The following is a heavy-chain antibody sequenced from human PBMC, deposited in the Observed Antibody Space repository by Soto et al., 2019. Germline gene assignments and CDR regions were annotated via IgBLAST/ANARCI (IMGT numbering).Heavy chain of an antibody. J-gene: IGHJ6*02. CDR3: ARGNAIDIVLMVYAINVYYYYGMDV. Sequence: ASVKVSCKASGGTFSSYAISWVRQAPGQGLEWMGGIIPIFGTANYAQKFQGRVTITADESTSTAYMELSSLRSEDTAVYYCARGNAIDIVLMVYAINVYYYYGMDVWGQGTTVTVSS. CDR2: IIPIFGTA. CDR1: GGTFSSYA. V-gene: IGHV1-69*13. D-gene: IGHD2-8*01.